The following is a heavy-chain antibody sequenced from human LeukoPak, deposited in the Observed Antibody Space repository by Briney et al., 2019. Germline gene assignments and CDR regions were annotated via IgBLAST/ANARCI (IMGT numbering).Heavy chain of an antibody. CDR2: IHTSGDT. V-gene: IGHV3-53*01. CDR3: IVFGDSNH. Sequence: GGSLRLSCAASGLTGSHNYVSWVRQAPGKGLEWVSAIHTSGDTCYADSVKGRFTIPRDTSKNTLYLQINSLRVEDTAVYYCIVFGDSNHWGQGTLVTVSS. D-gene: IGHD4-17*01. CDR1: GLTGSHNY. J-gene: IGHJ5*02.